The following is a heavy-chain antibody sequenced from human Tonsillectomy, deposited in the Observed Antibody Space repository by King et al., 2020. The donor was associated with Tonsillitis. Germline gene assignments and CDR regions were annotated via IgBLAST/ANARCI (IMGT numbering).Heavy chain of an antibody. CDR3: AKPYSPQGYAFDI. V-gene: IGHV3-23*04. D-gene: IGHD2-21*01. CDR2: ISFSGAGT. CDR1: GFTFSTYA. J-gene: IGHJ3*02. Sequence: DVQLVESGGGLVQPGGSLRLSCAASGFTFSTYAMTWVRQAPGKGLEWVSTISFSGAGTYYADSVKGRFTISRDNAKSTLYLQMYSLRADDTAVYYCAKPYSPQGYAFDIWRQGPIVTVSS.